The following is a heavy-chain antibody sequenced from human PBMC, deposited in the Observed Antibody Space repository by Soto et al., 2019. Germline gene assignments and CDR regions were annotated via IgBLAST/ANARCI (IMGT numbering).Heavy chain of an antibody. J-gene: IGHJ6*02. V-gene: IGHV1-3*01. CDR3: ASQVEMEWGRYYYYGMDV. CDR1: GYTFTSYA. D-gene: IGHD3-3*01. CDR2: INAGNGNT. Sequence: EASVKVSCKASGYTFTSYAMHWVRQAPGQRLEWMGWINAGNGNTKYSQKFQGRVTITRDTSASTAYMELSSLRSEDTAVYYCASQVEMEWGRYYYYGMDVWGQGPTVTVSS.